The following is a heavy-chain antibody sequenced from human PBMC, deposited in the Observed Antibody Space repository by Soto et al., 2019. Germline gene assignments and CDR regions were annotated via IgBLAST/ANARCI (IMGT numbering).Heavy chain of an antibody. Sequence: SVKVSCKASGGSFITAAISWVRQAPGQGLEWMGGIMPIFRTADYAQKFQDRVTITADESTSTAYLELRSLSSEDTAIYYCARDKDRPQLGGNYYYIMDVWGQGTTVTVSS. CDR3: ARDKDRPQLGGNYYYIMDV. D-gene: IGHD3-3*02. V-gene: IGHV1-69*13. CDR2: IMPIFRTA. J-gene: IGHJ6*02. CDR1: GGSFITAA.